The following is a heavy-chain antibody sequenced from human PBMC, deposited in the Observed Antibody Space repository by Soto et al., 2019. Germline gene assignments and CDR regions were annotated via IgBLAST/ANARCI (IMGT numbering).Heavy chain of an antibody. Sequence: PSETLSLTCTVSGGSISSYYCSWIRQPPGKGLEWIGYIYYSGSTNYNPSLKSRVTISVDTSKNQFSLKLSSVTAADTAVYYCARQNYDILTGYYNWFDPWGQGTLVTVSS. CDR1: GGSISSYY. D-gene: IGHD3-9*01. CDR2: IYYSGST. CDR3: ARQNYDILTGYYNWFDP. J-gene: IGHJ5*02. V-gene: IGHV4-59*01.